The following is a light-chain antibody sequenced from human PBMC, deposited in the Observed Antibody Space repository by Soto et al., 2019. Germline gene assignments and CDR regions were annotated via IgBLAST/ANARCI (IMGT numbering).Light chain of an antibody. CDR3: CSYAGDTTFFV. CDR2: EVN. J-gene: IGLJ1*01. Sequence: QSALTQPASMSGSPGKSITISCTGTSSDVGSYYTVSWFQQHPGKAPQLIIYEVNKRPSVVSDRFSGSKSGNTSSLTISGLQAADEAEYYCCSYAGDTTFFVFGTGTKLTVL. V-gene: IGLV2-23*02. CDR1: SSDVGSYYT.